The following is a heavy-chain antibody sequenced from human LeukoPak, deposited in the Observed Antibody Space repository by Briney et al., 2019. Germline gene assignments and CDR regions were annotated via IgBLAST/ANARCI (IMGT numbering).Heavy chain of an antibody. J-gene: IGHJ4*02. V-gene: IGHV3-48*02. CDR1: GFTFSTYS. CDR3: TRDPHALDY. Sequence: PGGSLRPSCAASGFTFSTYSMNWVRQAPGKGLEWVAYITSSSSTIHYADSVKGRFTISRDNGKNSLSLQMNSLRDEDTAVYYCTRDPHALDYWGQGTLVTVSS. CDR2: ITSSSSTI.